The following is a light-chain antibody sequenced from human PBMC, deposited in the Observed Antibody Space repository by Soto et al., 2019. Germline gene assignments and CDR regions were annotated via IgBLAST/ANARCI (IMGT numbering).Light chain of an antibody. CDR2: KAS. V-gene: IGKV1-5*03. CDR3: QQYNDYSWT. J-gene: IGKJ1*01. Sequence: IQMTQSPSTLSASVGDRVAITCRASQSIGIWLAWYQQKPGKAPRFLIYKASSLESGVPSRFSGSGYGTEFTLTISSRQSDDFATYYCQQYNDYSWTFGEGTKVEIK. CDR1: QSIGIW.